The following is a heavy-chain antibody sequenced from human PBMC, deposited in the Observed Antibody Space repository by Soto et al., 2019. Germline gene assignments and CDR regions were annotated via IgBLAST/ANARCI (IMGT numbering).Heavy chain of an antibody. CDR1: GGTFSSYA. CDR3: ARVSISGGEIGFFDY. CDR2: IIPIFGTA. D-gene: IGHD3-10*02. Sequence: QVQLVQSGAEVKKPGSSVKVYCKASGGTFSSYAISWVRQAPGQGLEWMGGIIPIFGTANYAQKFQGRVTITADESTSTAYMELSSLRSEDTAVYYCARVSISGGEIGFFDYWGQGTLVTVSS. J-gene: IGHJ4*02. V-gene: IGHV1-69*01.